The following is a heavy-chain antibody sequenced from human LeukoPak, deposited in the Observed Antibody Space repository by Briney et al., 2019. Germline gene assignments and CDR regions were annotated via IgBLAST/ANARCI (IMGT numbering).Heavy chain of an antibody. V-gene: IGHV3-23*01. J-gene: IGHJ5*02. CDR1: GFTFSSYG. D-gene: IGHD6-13*01. CDR3: AKDRSRQQLVPPWFDP. CDR2: ISGSGGST. Sequence: GGSLRLSCAASGFTFSSYGMSWVRQAPGKGLEWVSAISGSGGSTYYADSVKGRFTISRDNSKNTLYLQMNSLRAEDTAVYYCAKDRSRQQLVPPWFDPWGQGTLVTVSS.